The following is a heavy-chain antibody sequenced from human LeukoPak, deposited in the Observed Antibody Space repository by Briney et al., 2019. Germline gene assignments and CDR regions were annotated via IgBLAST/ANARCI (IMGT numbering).Heavy chain of an antibody. D-gene: IGHD3-3*01. CDR3: ARVGYYDFWSGSYYYYYGMDV. V-gene: IGHV1-2*02. J-gene: IGHJ6*02. Sequence: VASVKVSCKASGYTFTGYYMHWVRQAPGQELEWMGWINPNSGGTNYAQKFQGRVTMTRDTSISTAYMELSRLRSDDTAVYYCARVGYYDFWSGSYYYYYGMDVWGQGTTVTVSS. CDR1: GYTFTGYY. CDR2: INPNSGGT.